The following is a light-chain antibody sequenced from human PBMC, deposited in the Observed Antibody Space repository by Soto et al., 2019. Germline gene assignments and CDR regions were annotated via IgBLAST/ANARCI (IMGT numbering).Light chain of an antibody. CDR2: KAS. Sequence: MTQSPATLFVSPGERATLSCRASQTVSDDLAWYQQKPGKAPKLLIYKASSLESGVPSRFSGSGSGTEFTLTISSLQPADLATYYCQHYSSYPWTFGQGTKVEI. J-gene: IGKJ1*01. CDR1: QTVSDD. V-gene: IGKV1-5*03. CDR3: QHYSSYPWT.